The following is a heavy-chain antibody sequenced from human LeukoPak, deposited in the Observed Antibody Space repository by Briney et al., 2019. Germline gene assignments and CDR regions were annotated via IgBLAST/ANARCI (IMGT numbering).Heavy chain of an antibody. Sequence: SETLSLTCTVSGGSIRSGSYYWNWIRQPAGKGLEWIGRMYTSGSTNYNPSLKSRATISLDTSKNQFSLKLSSVTAADTAVYYCARAVGSGSFQTYYYYMDVWGKGTTVTISS. CDR2: MYTSGST. CDR3: ARAVGSGSFQTYYYYMDV. D-gene: IGHD3-10*01. J-gene: IGHJ6*03. CDR1: GGSIRSGSYY. V-gene: IGHV4-61*02.